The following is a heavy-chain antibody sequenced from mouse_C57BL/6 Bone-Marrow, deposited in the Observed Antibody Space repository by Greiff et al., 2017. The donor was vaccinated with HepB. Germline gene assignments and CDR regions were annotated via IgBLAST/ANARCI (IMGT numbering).Heavy chain of an antibody. Sequence: DVKLVESGGGLVQPGGSLKLSCAASGFTFSDYYMYWVRQTPEKRLEWVAYISNGGGSTYYPDTVKGRFTISRDNAKNTLYLQMSRLKSEDTAMYYCARPRYDYDRRPYAMDSWGQGTSVTVSS. CDR1: GFTFSDYY. CDR2: ISNGGGST. V-gene: IGHV5-12*01. D-gene: IGHD2-4*01. J-gene: IGHJ4*01. CDR3: ARPRYDYDRRPYAMDS.